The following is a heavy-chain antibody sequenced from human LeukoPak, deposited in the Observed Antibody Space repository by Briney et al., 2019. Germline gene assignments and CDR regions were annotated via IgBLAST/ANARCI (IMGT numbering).Heavy chain of an antibody. CDR3: ARSQTTVVTPVHWFDP. Sequence: PSETLSLTCTVSGGSMTNYYWSWIRQPPGKGLEWIGYMYYGGNTNYNPSLKSRVTISVDTSKNQFSLKLSSVTAADTAVYYCARSQTTVVTPVHWFDPWGQGTLVTVSS. V-gene: IGHV4-59*12. CDR2: MYYGGNT. CDR1: GGSMTNYY. J-gene: IGHJ5*02. D-gene: IGHD4-23*01.